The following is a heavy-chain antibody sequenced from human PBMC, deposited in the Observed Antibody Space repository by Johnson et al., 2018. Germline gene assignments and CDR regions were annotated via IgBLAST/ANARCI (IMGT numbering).Heavy chain of an antibody. CDR2: ISSSSSYI. Sequence: VQLVESGGGLVKPGGSLRLSCAASGFTFSSYSMNWVRQAPGKGLEWVSSISSSSSYIYYADSVKGRFTISRDNAKNSLYLQMNSLRAEDTAVYYCARALGLEKGFGVVHYYYYYMDVWGKGTTVTVSS. V-gene: IGHV3-21*01. D-gene: IGHD3-3*01. CDR3: ARALGLEKGFGVVHYYYYYMDV. CDR1: GFTFSSYS. J-gene: IGHJ6*03.